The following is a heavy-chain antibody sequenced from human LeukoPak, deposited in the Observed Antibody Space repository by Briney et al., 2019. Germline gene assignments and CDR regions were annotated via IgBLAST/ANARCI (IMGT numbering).Heavy chain of an antibody. CDR1: GGSLNSVSYY. CDR3: ARDRLSVGAFDI. Sequence: SETLSLTCTVSGGSLNSVSYYWVWIRQPPGKGLEWIGSIYNSESIYSKPSLRSRVTISLDTSTNQFYLKLSSVTAADTALYFCARDRLSVGAFDIWGQGTMVTVSS. J-gene: IGHJ3*02. V-gene: IGHV4-39*07. CDR2: IYNSESI. D-gene: IGHD1-26*01.